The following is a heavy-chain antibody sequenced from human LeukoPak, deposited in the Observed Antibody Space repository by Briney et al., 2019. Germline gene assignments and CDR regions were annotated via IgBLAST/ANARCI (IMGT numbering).Heavy chain of an antibody. CDR1: GFTFSSYA. V-gene: IGHV3-30*14. CDR3: ARGGTRYDRRFVFDY. Sequence: GGSLSLSCAASGFTFSSYAMHWVRQAPGKGLEWVAVIHNSGSTFYADSVRGRFTISRDNSKNTLYLQMNSLRAEDTAVYYCARGGTRYDRRFVFDYWGQGVLVTVSS. CDR2: IHNSGST. J-gene: IGHJ4*02. D-gene: IGHD3-10*01.